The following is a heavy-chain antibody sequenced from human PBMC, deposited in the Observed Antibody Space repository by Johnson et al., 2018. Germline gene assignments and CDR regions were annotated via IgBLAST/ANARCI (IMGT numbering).Heavy chain of an antibody. CDR2: IKQDGSEK. CDR3: GGGLVVAATSYDAFDI. Sequence: VQLVQSGGGLVQPGGSLRLSCAASGFTFSTYWMSWVRQAPGKGLEWVANIKQDGSEKYYADSVKGRFTISRDNPKNRLYLQMNSLGAEGTAVYYCGGGLVVAATSYDAFDIWGQGTMVTVSS. V-gene: IGHV3-7*01. D-gene: IGHD2-15*01. J-gene: IGHJ3*02. CDR1: GFTFSTYW.